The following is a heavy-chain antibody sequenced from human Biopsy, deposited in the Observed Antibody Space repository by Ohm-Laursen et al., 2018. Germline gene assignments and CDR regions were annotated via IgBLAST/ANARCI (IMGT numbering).Heavy chain of an antibody. J-gene: IGHJ4*02. CDR1: GYTFNDYY. CDR2: SEPNHNT. D-gene: IGHD3-22*01. Sequence: SVKVSCKTSGYTFNDYYIHWVRQAPGQGLEWMGWSEPNHNTKYAEKFQDRVTLTRDTTTGTAYMELSSLRRDDTAIYYCARKSFYESGGFDYWGQGTLVSVS. V-gene: IGHV1-2*02. CDR3: ARKSFYESGGFDY.